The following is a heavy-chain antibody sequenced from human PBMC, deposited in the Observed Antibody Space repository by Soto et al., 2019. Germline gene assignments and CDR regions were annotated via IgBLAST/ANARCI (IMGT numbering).Heavy chain of an antibody. V-gene: IGHV4-59*08. J-gene: IGHJ4*02. CDR1: GGSISSYY. D-gene: IGHD6-19*01. CDR3: ACHIAVAGWYFDY. CDR2: IYYSGST. Sequence: SETLSLTCTVSGGSISSYYWSWIRQPPGKGLEWIGYIYYSGSTNYNPSLKSRVTISVDTSKNQFSLKLSSVTAADTAVYYCACHIAVAGWYFDYWGQGTLVTVSS.